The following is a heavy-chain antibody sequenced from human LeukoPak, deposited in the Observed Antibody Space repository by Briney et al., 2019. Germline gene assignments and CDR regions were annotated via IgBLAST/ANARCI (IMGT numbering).Heavy chain of an antibody. CDR3: ARGINYYDGRGPYDVFDI. Sequence: ASVKVSCKASGYTFTGYYMHWVRQAPGQGLEWMGWINPNSGVTNYAQEFQGRVTMTTDTSISTAYMELSRLRSDDTAVYYCARGINYYDGRGPYDVFDIWGQGTMVTVSS. CDR2: INPNSGVT. D-gene: IGHD3-22*01. V-gene: IGHV1-2*02. J-gene: IGHJ3*02. CDR1: GYTFTGYY.